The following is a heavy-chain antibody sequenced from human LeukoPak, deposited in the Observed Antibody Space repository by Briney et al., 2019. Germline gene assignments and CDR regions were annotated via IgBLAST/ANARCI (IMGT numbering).Heavy chain of an antibody. Sequence: SETLSLTCTVSGGSISSGSYYWTWIRQPAGKGLEWIGRIYTSGNTNYNPSLKNRVTISVDTSKNQFSLKLSSVTAADTAVYYCARDRRLISDILTGYYRTEYYYYMDVWGKGTTVTISS. CDR3: ARDRRLISDILTGYYRTEYYYYMDV. CDR2: IYTSGNT. J-gene: IGHJ6*03. D-gene: IGHD3-9*01. V-gene: IGHV4-61*02. CDR1: GGSISSGSYY.